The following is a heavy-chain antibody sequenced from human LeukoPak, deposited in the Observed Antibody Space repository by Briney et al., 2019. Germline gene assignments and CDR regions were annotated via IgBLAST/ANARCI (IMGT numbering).Heavy chain of an antibody. Sequence: SETLSLTCAVYGGSFSGYYWSWIRQPPGKGLEWIGEINRSGSTNYNPSLKSRVTISVDTSKNQFSLKLSSVTAADTAVYYCARGDGAAAGTNAFDIWGQGTMVTVSS. CDR1: GGSFSGYY. J-gene: IGHJ3*02. V-gene: IGHV4-34*01. CDR3: ARGDGAAAGTNAFDI. CDR2: INRSGST. D-gene: IGHD6-13*01.